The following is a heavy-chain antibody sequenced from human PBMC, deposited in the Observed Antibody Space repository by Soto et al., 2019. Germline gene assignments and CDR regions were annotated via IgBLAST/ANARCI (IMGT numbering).Heavy chain of an antibody. CDR2: IIPIFGTA. CDR1: GGTFSSYA. V-gene: IGHV1-69*13. Sequence: SVKVSCKASGGTFSSYAISWVRQAPGQGLEWMGGIIPIFGTANYAQKFQGRVTITADESTSTAYMELSSLRSEDTAVCYCATDKSGARRSTEVTPDHDGMDVWGQGTEVTVSS. J-gene: IGHJ6*02. D-gene: IGHD1-26*01. CDR3: ATDKSGARRSTEVTPDHDGMDV.